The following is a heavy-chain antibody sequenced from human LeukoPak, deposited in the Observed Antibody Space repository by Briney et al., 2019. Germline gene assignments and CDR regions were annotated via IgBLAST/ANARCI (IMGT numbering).Heavy chain of an antibody. CDR3: TRDALYGDPSYYYMDV. CDR2: IKQDGSDI. D-gene: IGHD4-17*01. CDR1: GFTFNGFW. Sequence: GGSLRLSCAASGFTFNGFWMSWVRQAPGKGLEWVANIKQDGSDIYYLGSVRGRFTISRDNAMNSLYLQMNSLRAEDMAVYYCTRDALYGDPSYYYMDVWGKGTTVTVSS. J-gene: IGHJ6*03. V-gene: IGHV3-7*01.